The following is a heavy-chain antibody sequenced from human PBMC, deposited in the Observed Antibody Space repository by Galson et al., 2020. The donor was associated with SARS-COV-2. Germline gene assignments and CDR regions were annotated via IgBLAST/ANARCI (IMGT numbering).Heavy chain of an antibody. CDR2: ISNNNSTI. CDR1: GFTFSDYY. CDR3: SGDLDCSGVNCHANGRDG. Sequence: GGSLRLSCAASGFTFSDYYMRWIRQAPGKGLEWVSYISNNNSTIYYADSVKGRFTISRDNAKNSLYLQMNSLRVEDTAVYYCSGDLDCSGVNCHANGRDGWGQGATVTVAS. V-gene: IGHV3-11*01. D-gene: IGHD2-15*01. J-gene: IGHJ6*02.